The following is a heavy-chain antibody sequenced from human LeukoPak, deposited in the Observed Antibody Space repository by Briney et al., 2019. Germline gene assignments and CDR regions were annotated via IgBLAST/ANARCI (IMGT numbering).Heavy chain of an antibody. Sequence: PSQTLSLTCTVSGGSISSGSYYWSWIRQPAGKGLGWIGRIYTSGSTNYNPSLKSRVTISVDTSKNQFPLKLSSVTAADTAVYYCARYSVAAYFDYWGQGTLVTVSS. CDR3: ARYSVAAYFDY. CDR1: GGSISSGSYY. D-gene: IGHD6-19*01. CDR2: IYTSGST. V-gene: IGHV4-61*02. J-gene: IGHJ4*02.